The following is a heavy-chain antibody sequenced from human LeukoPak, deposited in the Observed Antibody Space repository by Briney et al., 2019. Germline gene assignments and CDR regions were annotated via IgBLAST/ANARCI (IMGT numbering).Heavy chain of an antibody. J-gene: IGHJ4*02. D-gene: IGHD3-10*01. CDR2: ISYDGSSI. Sequence: PGGSLRLSCAASGFTFSGYAVHWVRQAPGKGLEWVAIISYDGSSIYYAGSVKGRFTISRDNSRNTLYLQMSSLRPEDTAVYYCSRGKGSGSFLIDYWGQGTLVTVSS. CDR3: SRGKGSGSFLIDY. V-gene: IGHV3-30-3*01. CDR1: GFTFSGYA.